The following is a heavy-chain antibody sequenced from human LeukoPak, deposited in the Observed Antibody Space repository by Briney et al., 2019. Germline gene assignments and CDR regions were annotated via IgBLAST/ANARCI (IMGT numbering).Heavy chain of an antibody. CDR3: AKAQWELRGWFDP. Sequence: GGSLRLSCAASGFTFSSYGMSWVRQAPGKGLEWVSAISGSGGSTYYADSVKGRFTISRDNSKNTPYLQMNSLRAEDTAVYYCAKAQWELRGWFDPWGQGTLVTVSS. J-gene: IGHJ5*02. V-gene: IGHV3-23*01. CDR1: GFTFSSYG. D-gene: IGHD1-26*01. CDR2: ISGSGGST.